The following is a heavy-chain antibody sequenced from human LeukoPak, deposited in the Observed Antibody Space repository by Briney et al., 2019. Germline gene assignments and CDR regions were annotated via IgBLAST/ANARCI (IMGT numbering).Heavy chain of an antibody. D-gene: IGHD1-26*01. Sequence: PGGSLRLSCAATGFTFSNYDMHWVRQATGKGLEWVSGIGTAGDIYYPGSVKGRFTISRDNAKNSLYLQMNSLRAEDTAVYYCARRRYSGSSQHFDYWGQGTLVTVSS. V-gene: IGHV3-13*01. CDR1: GFTFSNYD. CDR2: IGTAGDI. J-gene: IGHJ4*02. CDR3: ARRRYSGSSQHFDY.